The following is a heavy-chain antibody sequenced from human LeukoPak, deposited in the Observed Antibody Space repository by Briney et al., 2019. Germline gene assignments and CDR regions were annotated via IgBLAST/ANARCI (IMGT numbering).Heavy chain of an antibody. CDR3: VKDLDSSGYFPDS. J-gene: IGHJ4*02. V-gene: IGHV3-21*04. CDR1: GFTFSSYS. Sequence: GGSLRLSCAASGFTFSSYSMNWVRQAPGKGLEWVSSISSSSSYIYYADSVRGRFTISRDNAKNSLYLQMNSLRAEDTALYSCVKDLDSSGYFPDSWGQGALVTVSS. D-gene: IGHD3-22*01. CDR2: ISSSSSYI.